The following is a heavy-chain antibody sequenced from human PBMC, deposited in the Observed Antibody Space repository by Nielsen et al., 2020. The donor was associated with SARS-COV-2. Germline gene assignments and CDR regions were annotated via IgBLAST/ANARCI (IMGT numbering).Heavy chain of an antibody. V-gene: IGHV3-9*01. CDR2: INWNSGSI. J-gene: IGHJ4*02. CDR1: GFTFDDYA. D-gene: IGHD1-26*01. Sequence: SLKISCAASGFTFDDYAMHWVRQAPGKGLEWVSGINWNSGSIGYADSVKGRFTISRDNAKNSLYLQMNSLRAEDTAVYYCVRDTGAWDFDYWGQGTLITVSS. CDR3: VRDTGAWDFDY.